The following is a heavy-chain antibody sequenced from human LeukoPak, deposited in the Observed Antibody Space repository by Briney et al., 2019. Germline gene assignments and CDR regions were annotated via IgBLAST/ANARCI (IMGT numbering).Heavy chain of an antibody. D-gene: IGHD6-13*01. Sequence: SETLSLTCTVSGGSISSSSYYWGWIRQPPGKGLEWIGSIYYSGNTYSNPSLKSRVTISVDTSKSQFSLKLNSVTAADTAVYYCVRGVRDVAAPLYYMDVWGKGTTVTVSS. J-gene: IGHJ6*03. CDR2: IYYSGNT. CDR1: GGSISSSSYY. V-gene: IGHV4-39*07. CDR3: VRGVRDVAAPLYYMDV.